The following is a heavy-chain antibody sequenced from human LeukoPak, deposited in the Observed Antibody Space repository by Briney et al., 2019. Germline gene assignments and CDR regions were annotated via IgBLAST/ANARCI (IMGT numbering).Heavy chain of an antibody. J-gene: IGHJ3*02. Sequence: GGSLRLSCVVSGLTFENVWMSWVRQAPGKGLEWVSAISGGGGNTYYADSVKGRFTISRDNSKNTLYLQMNSLRAEDTAVYYCGKNRYSGSLSPFDIWGQGTMVTVSS. D-gene: IGHD1-26*01. CDR2: ISGGGGNT. CDR1: GLTFENVW. CDR3: GKNRYSGSLSPFDI. V-gene: IGHV3-23*01.